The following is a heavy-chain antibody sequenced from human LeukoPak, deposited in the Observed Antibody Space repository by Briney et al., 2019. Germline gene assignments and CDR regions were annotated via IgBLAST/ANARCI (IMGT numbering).Heavy chain of an antibody. CDR2: INHSGST. J-gene: IGHJ4*02. CDR3: ARQPYYYGSGSPYYFDY. D-gene: IGHD3-10*01. Sequence: PSETLSLTCAVYGGSFSGYYWSWIRQPPGKGLEWIGEINHSGSTNYNPSLKSRVTISVDTSKNQFSLNLSSVTAADTAVYYCARQPYYYGSGSPYYFDYWGQGTLVTVSS. CDR1: GGSFSGYY. V-gene: IGHV4-34*01.